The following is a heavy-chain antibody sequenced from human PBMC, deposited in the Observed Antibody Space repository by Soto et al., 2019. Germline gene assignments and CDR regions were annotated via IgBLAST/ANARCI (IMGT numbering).Heavy chain of an antibody. Sequence: GGSLRLSCAAAGFTFSSYAMSWVRQAPGKGLEWVSTIGVTGGTTYYADSVKGRFTISRDNSKNTLFLQLNSLRAEDTAVYYCAKIIRRMAPFDCWGEGTQVTVSS. J-gene: IGHJ4*02. CDR3: AKIIRRMAPFDC. CDR2: IGVTGGTT. D-gene: IGHD3-3*02. V-gene: IGHV3-23*01. CDR1: GFTFSSYA.